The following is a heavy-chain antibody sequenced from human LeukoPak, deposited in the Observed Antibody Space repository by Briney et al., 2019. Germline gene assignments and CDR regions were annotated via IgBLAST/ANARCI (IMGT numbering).Heavy chain of an antibody. CDR3: GRAFPPLRTSSAGDL. CDR2: ISYLSSHV. D-gene: IGHD3-16*01. J-gene: IGHJ4*02. CDR1: GFTFSDYD. Sequence: GGSLRLSCSASGFTFSDYDMNWVRQAPGKGLEWVSSISYLSSHVYYGDSVKGRFSIFRDNAKNSLYLQMNGLGAEDTAIYYCGRAFPPLRTSSAGDLWGQGILVTVSS. V-gene: IGHV3-21*01.